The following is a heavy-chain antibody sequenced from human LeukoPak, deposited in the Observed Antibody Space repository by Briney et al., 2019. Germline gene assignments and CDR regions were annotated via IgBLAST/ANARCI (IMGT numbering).Heavy chain of an antibody. CDR3: TRIKSQGVVVPLLRSTYYFDY. CDR1: GFTFSSYW. Sequence: GGSLRLSCAASGFTFSSYWMSWVRQAPGKGLEWVANIKQDGSEKDYVDSVKGRFTISRDTAKNSLYLQMNSLRAEDTAVYYCTRIKSQGVVVPLLRSTYYFDYWGQGTLVTVSS. CDR2: IKQDGSEK. D-gene: IGHD2-21*01. J-gene: IGHJ4*02. V-gene: IGHV3-7*01.